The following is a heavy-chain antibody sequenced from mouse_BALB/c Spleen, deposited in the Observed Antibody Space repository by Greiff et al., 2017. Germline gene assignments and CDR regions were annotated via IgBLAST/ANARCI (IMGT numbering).Heavy chain of an antibody. J-gene: IGHJ4*01. Sequence: VQLKQSGPELVKPGASVKMSCTASGYTFTSYVMHWVKQKPGQGLEWIGYINPYNDGTKYNEKFKGKATLTSDKSSSTAYMELSSLTSEDSAVYYCARSGGYDVGDYWGQGTSVTVSS. CDR2: INPYNDGT. CDR3: ARSGGYDVGDY. D-gene: IGHD2-2*01. CDR1: GYTFTSYV. V-gene: IGHV1-14*01.